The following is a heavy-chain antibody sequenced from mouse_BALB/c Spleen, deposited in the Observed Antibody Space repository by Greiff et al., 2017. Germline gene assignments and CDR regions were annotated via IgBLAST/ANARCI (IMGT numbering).Heavy chain of an antibody. V-gene: IGHV1-80*01. CDR3: AGGDAMDY. J-gene: IGHJ4*01. CDR1: GYAFSSYW. Sequence: QVHVKQSGAELVRPGSSVKISCKASGYAFSSYWMNWVKQRPGQGLEWIGQIYPGDGDTNYNGKFKGKATLTADKSSSTAYMQLSSLTSEDSAVYFCAGGDAMDYWGQGTSVTVSS. CDR2: IYPGDGDT.